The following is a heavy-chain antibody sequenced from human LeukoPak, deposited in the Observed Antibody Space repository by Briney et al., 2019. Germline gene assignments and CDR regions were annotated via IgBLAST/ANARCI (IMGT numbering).Heavy chain of an antibody. J-gene: IGHJ5*02. V-gene: IGHV4-39*01. CDR2: IYYSGTT. D-gene: IGHD2-15*01. CDR3: ARVNTQGVPSP. CDR1: GGSIRSSDYY. Sequence: SETLSLTCTVSGGSIRSSDYYWGWIRQPPGEGLEWIASIYYSGTTHYNPSHQSRVTMSVDTSKNQFSLRLSSVTTADTAVYYCARVNTQGVPSPWGQGILVTVSS.